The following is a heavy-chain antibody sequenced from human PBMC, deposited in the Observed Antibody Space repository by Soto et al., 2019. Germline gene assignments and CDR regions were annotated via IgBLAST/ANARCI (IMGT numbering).Heavy chain of an antibody. CDR3: TRHVSSGLDY. J-gene: IGHJ4*02. D-gene: IGHD6-19*01. CDR1: GFTFSGSA. Sequence: PGGSLRLSCAASGFTFSGSAMHWVRQASGKGLEWVGRIRSKANSYATAYAASVKGRLTISRDDSKNTAYLQMNSLKTEDTAVYYCTRHVSSGLDYWGQGTLVTVSS. CDR2: IRSKANSYAT. V-gene: IGHV3-73*01.